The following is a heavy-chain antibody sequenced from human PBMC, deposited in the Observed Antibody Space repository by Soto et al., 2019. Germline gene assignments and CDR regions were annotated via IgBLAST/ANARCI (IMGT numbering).Heavy chain of an antibody. CDR3: ARLVNYYFGMDV. Sequence: AGESLKISCKASDTTHWIGWVRQKPGKGLEWMGIIYPGDSDTKYSPSFQGQVTISVDKSISTAYLHWSSLKASDTATYYCARLVNYYFGMDVWGLGTTVTVSS. CDR1: DTTHW. J-gene: IGHJ6*02. V-gene: IGHV5-51*01. CDR2: IYPGDSDT.